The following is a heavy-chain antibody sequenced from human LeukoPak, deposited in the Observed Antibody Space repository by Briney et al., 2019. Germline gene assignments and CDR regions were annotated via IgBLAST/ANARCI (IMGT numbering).Heavy chain of an antibody. CDR3: ARDNYYGSGSQSGYDTWFDP. CDR2: IYYSGST. V-gene: IGHV4-30-4*01. D-gene: IGHD3-10*01. J-gene: IGHJ5*02. CDR1: GGSISSGEYY. Sequence: SQTLSLTCTVSGGSISSGEYYWSWIRQPPGKGLEWIGYIYYSGSTYYNPSLKSRVTISVDTSKNKFSLKLSSVTAADTAVCYCARDNYYGSGSQSGYDTWFDPWGQGTLVTVSS.